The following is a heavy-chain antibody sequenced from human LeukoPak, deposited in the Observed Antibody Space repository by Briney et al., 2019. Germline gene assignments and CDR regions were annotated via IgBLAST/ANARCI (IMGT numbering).Heavy chain of an antibody. J-gene: IGHJ4*02. CDR3: ARDSAEGFDY. CDR1: GFTFSSFW. D-gene: IGHD1-14*01. Sequence: GGSLRLSCAASGFTFSSFWMHWARQAPGKGLVWVSRISSDGSSTSYADAVKGRFTISRDNAKNTLYLQVNSLRAEDTAVYYCARDSAEGFDYWGQGTLVTVSS. CDR2: ISSDGSST. V-gene: IGHV3-74*01.